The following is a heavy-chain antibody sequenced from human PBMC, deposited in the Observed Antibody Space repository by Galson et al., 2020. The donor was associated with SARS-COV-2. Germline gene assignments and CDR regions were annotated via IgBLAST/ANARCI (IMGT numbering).Heavy chain of an antibody. CDR3: TKSRLAYCTGECSSEDLNLDY. CDR1: GYTFADYY. CDR2: INPISGGT. J-gene: IGHJ4*02. V-gene: IGHV1-2*04. D-gene: IGHD2-8*02. Sequence: ASVKVSCRTSGYTFADYYIHWVRQAPGQGLEWMGWINPISGGTNYALKFQGWVTMTRDTSISTAYMEVSRLRPDDTAYYYCTKSRLAYCTGECSSEDLNLDYWGQGTQVTVSS.